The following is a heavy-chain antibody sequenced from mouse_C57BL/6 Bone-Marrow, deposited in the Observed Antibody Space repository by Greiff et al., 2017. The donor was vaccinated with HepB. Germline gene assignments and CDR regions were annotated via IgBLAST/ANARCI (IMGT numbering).Heavy chain of an antibody. CDR3: VSYYDYVEAWFAY. CDR1: GFSFNTYA. J-gene: IGHJ3*01. Sequence: EVKLVESGGGLVQPKGSLKLSCAASGFSFNTYAMNWVRQAPGKGLEWVARIRSKSNNYATYYADSVKDRFTISRDDSESMLYLQMNNLKTEDTAMYYCVSYYDYVEAWFAYWGQGTLVTVSA. D-gene: IGHD2-4*01. CDR2: IRSKSNNYAT. V-gene: IGHV10-1*01.